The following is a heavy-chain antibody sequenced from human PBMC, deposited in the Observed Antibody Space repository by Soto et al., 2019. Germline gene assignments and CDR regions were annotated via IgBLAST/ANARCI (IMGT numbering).Heavy chain of an antibody. CDR1: GGTFSSYA. CDR2: IIPIFGTA. Sequence: SVKVSCKASGGTFSSYAISWVRQAPGQGLEWMGGIIPIFGTANYAQKFQGRVTITADESTSTAYMELSSLGSEDTAVYYCARDGYCSGGSCYSVPVFDYWGQGTLVTVSS. V-gene: IGHV1-69*13. D-gene: IGHD2-15*01. J-gene: IGHJ4*02. CDR3: ARDGYCSGGSCYSVPVFDY.